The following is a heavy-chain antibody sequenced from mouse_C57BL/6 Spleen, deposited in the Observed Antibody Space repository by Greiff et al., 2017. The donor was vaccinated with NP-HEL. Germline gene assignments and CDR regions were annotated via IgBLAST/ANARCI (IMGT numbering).Heavy chain of an antibody. V-gene: IGHV1-53*01. CDR2: INPSNGGT. CDR3: ARRAYGNYGWYFDV. J-gene: IGHJ1*03. Sequence: QVQLQQSGTELVKPGATVKLSCKASGYTFTSYWMHWVKQRPGQGLEWIGNINPSNGGTNYNEKFKSKATLTVDKSSSTAYMQLSSLTSEDSAVYYCARRAYGNYGWYFDVWGTGTTVTVSS. CDR1: GYTFTSYW. D-gene: IGHD2-10*02.